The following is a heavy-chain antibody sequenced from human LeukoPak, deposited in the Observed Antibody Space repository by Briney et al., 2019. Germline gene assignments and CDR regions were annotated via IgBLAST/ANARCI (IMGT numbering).Heavy chain of an antibody. J-gene: IGHJ4*02. CDR2: ISSSGSTI. Sequence: GGSLRLPCAASGFTFSSYEMNWVRQAPGKGLEWVSYISSSGSTIYYADSVKGRFTISRDNAKNSLYLQMNSLRAEDTAVYYCARVTYGEFVDYWGQGTLVTVSS. CDR3: ARVTYGEFVDY. D-gene: IGHD4-17*01. V-gene: IGHV3-48*03. CDR1: GFTFSSYE.